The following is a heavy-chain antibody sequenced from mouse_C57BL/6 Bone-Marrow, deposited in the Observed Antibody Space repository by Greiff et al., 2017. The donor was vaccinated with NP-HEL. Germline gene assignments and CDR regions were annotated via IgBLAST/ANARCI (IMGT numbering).Heavy chain of an antibody. CDR2: IYPGDGDT. CDR3: ARSLAGFAY. CDR1: GYAFSSSW. Sequence: VQLQQSGPELVKPGASVKISCKASGYAFSSSWMNWVKQRPGKGLEWIGRIYPGDGDTNYNGKFKGKATLTADNSSSTAYMQLSSLTSEDSAVYFCARSLAGFAYWGQGALVTVSA. J-gene: IGHJ3*01. V-gene: IGHV1-82*01. D-gene: IGHD6-2*01.